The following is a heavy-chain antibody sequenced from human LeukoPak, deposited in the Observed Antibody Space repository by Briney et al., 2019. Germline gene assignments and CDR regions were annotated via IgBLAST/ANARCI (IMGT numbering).Heavy chain of an antibody. J-gene: IGHJ4*02. V-gene: IGHV3-74*01. Sequence: GGSLRLSCEASEFTFSSYWMHWVRQAPGKGLVRVSRINSDGRTTIYADSVKGRFTISRDNAKNTLYLQMNSLRAEDTAVYYCAREGYYDSSGYSIRFSYWGQGTLVTVSS. CDR3: AREGYYDSSGYSIRFSY. CDR2: INSDGRTT. D-gene: IGHD3-22*01. CDR1: EFTFSSYW.